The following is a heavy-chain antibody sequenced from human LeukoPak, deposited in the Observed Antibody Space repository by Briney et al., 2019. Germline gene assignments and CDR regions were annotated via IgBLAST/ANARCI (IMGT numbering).Heavy chain of an antibody. CDR1: GESFSGYF. J-gene: IGHJ4*02. CDR3: ARVVDGSGTFPDY. V-gene: IGHV4-34*01. CDR2: INHSGSTS. Sequence: SETLSLTCAIYGESFSGYFWNWIRQPPGKGLEWIGEINHSGSTSNHNPSLKSRVTMSVDTSKNQFSLKLSSVTAADTAVYYCARVVDGSGTFPDYWGQGTLVTVSS. D-gene: IGHD3-10*01.